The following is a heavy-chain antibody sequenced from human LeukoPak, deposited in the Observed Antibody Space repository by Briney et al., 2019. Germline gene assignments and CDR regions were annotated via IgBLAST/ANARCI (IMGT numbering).Heavy chain of an antibody. D-gene: IGHD5-18*01. CDR2: INWNGGST. V-gene: IGHV3-20*04. CDR1: GFTFDDYG. J-gene: IGHJ4*02. CDR3: ARDGYGYSYDY. Sequence: GGSLRLSCAASGFTFDDYGMSWVRQAPGKGLEWVSGINWNGGSTGHADSVKGRFTISRDNAKNSLYLQMNSLRAEDTALYYCARDGYGYSYDYWGQGTLVTVSS.